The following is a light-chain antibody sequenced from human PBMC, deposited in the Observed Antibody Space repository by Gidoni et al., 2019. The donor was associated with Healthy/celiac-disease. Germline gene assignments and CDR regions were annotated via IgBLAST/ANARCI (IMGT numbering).Light chain of an antibody. CDR3: QQYYSTPWT. CDR1: QSVLYSSNNKNY. CDR2: WAS. Sequence: DIVMTQSPDSLVVSLGERATINCKSSQSVLYSSNNKNYLAWYQQKPGQPPKLLIYWASTRESGVPDRFSGSGSGTDFTLTISSLQAEDVAVYYSQQYYSTPWTFGQGTKVEIK. V-gene: IGKV4-1*01. J-gene: IGKJ1*01.